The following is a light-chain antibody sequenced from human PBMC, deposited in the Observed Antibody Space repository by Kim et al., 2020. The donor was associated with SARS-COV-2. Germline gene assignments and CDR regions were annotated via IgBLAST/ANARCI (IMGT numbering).Light chain of an antibody. CDR3: QQSYAWPLT. J-gene: IGKJ4*01. CDR2: ETS. CDR1: QGVGNS. Sequence: LSTEEAATPSCRASQGVGNSLAWFKQNPGQAPSPLIFETSNRDTGIPARLSGIGSGTCLTSTISSLEPEVLAVYYCQQSYAWPLTFGGGTKVDIK. V-gene: IGKV3D-11*01.